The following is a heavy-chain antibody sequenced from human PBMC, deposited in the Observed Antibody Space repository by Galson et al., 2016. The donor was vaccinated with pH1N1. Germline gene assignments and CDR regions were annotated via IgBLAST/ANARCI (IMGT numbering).Heavy chain of an antibody. CDR2: INPNTGDT. V-gene: IGHV1-2*04. J-gene: IGHJ6*02. CDR1: GYIFTGYY. Sequence: SVKVSCKASGYIFTGYYMHWVRQAPGQGLEWMGWINPNTGDTNYAQTFQGWVPMTRDTSISTAYMELKNLRSEDTAVYFCAKDRVQRFLERSPYDYYGMDVWGQGTTVAVSS. D-gene: IGHD3-3*01. CDR3: AKDRVQRFLERSPYDYYGMDV.